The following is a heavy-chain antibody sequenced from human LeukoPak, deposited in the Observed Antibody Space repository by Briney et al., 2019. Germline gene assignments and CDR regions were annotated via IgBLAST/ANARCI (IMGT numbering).Heavy chain of an antibody. CDR1: GFTVSSNY. Sequence: GGSLRLSCAASGFTVSSNYMSWVRQAPGKGLEWVSVIYSGGSTYYADSVKGRFTISRDNPKNTLYLQMNSLRAEDSALYYCATGNTWISFDYWGQGTLVTVSS. J-gene: IGHJ4*02. CDR2: IYSGGST. D-gene: IGHD5-12*01. V-gene: IGHV3-66*01. CDR3: ATGNTWISFDY.